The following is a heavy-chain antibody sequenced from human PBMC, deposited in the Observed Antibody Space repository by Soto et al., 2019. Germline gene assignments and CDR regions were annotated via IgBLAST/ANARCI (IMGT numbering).Heavy chain of an antibody. CDR1: GFSFRNHA. V-gene: IGHV3-23*01. CDR3: ARDRGSYGYVN. CDR2: ISGSGNAT. D-gene: IGHD3-16*01. J-gene: IGHJ4*02. Sequence: EVLLLESGGDLVQPGGSLRLSCATSGFSFRNHAMTWFRQAPGKGLEWVSSISGSGNATYYADSVKGRFNISRDNFKTTLSLQMNSLTGHDTALYYCARDRGSYGYVNWGQGTLVTVSS.